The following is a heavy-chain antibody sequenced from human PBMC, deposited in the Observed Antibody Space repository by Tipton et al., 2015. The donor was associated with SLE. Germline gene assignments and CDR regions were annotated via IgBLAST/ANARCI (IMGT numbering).Heavy chain of an antibody. V-gene: IGHV3-21*03. J-gene: IGHJ4*02. CDR1: GFTFNYQR. D-gene: IGHD6-19*01. Sequence: SLRLSCAASGFTFNYQRMTWVRQAPGKGLEWVSSISSASLSMYYADSVKGRFTISRDNAKNSLYLQMNSLREEDTAVYYCARVQYSSGSYFFDSWGQGTLVTVSS. CDR3: ARVQYSSGSYFFDS. CDR2: ISSASLSM.